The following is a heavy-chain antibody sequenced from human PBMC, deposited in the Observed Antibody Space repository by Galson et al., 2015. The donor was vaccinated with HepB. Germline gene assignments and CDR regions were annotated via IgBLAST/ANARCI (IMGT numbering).Heavy chain of an antibody. CDR1: GFTFTTST. CDR2: IVLGSGNT. CDR3: AAEYGDAFDI. D-gene: IGHD2-8*01. V-gene: IGHV1-58*02. J-gene: IGHJ3*02. Sequence: SVKVSCKASGFTFTTSTMQWVRQARGQRLEWIGWIVLGSGNTNYAQKFQERVTITRDMSTSTAYTELSSLRSEDTAVYYCAAEYGDAFDIWGQGTMVTVSS.